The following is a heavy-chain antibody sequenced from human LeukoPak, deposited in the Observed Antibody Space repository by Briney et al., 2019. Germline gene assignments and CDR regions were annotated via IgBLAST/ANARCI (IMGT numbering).Heavy chain of an antibody. Sequence: GGSLRLSCAASGSTFDDYAMHWVRQAPGKGLEWVSGISWNSGSIGYADSVKGRFTISRDNSKNTLYLQMNSLRAEDTAVYYCAKPKYSSGDFDYWGQGTLVTVSS. V-gene: IGHV3-9*01. CDR3: AKPKYSSGDFDY. CDR1: GSTFDDYA. CDR2: ISWNSGSI. D-gene: IGHD6-19*01. J-gene: IGHJ4*02.